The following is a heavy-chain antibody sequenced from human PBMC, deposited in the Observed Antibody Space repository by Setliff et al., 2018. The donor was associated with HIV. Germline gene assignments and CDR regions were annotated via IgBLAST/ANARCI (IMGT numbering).Heavy chain of an antibody. J-gene: IGHJ4*02. D-gene: IGHD1-26*01. CDR1: GGTFSLYA. CDR2: ISAYNGNT. CDR3: AKDKTEGAMGH. V-gene: IGHV1-18*01. Sequence: ASVKVSCKASGGTFSLYAISWVRQAPGQGLEWMGWISAYNGNTNYAQKFQGRVTMTRDTSTNTAYMEVRSLRPDDTAVYYCAKDKTEGAMGHWGQGTLVTVSS.